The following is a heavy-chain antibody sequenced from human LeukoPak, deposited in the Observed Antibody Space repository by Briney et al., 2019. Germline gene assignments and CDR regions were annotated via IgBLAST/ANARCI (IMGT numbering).Heavy chain of an antibody. CDR3: AKEGAYYYYYYMDV. V-gene: IGHV3-23*01. CDR1: GFTFSSYA. Sequence: QPGGSLRLSCAASGFTFSSYAMGWVRQAPGKGLEWVSAISGSGGSTYYADSVKGRFTISRDNSKNTLYLQMNSLRAEDTAVYYCAKEGAYYYYYYMDVWGKGTTVTVSS. CDR2: ISGSGGST. J-gene: IGHJ6*03.